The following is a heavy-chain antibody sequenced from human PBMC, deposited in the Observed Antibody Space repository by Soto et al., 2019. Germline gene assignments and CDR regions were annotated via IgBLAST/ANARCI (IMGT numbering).Heavy chain of an antibody. CDR2: IYYSGST. J-gene: IGHJ4*02. Sequence: SETLSLTCTVSGGSVSSGSYYWSWIRQPPGKGLEWIGYIYYSGSTNYNPSLKSRVTISVDTSKNQFSLKLSSVTAADTAVYYCASSQDYYDSSGYFVYWGQGTLATVS. V-gene: IGHV4-61*01. CDR3: ASSQDYYDSSGYFVY. D-gene: IGHD3-22*01. CDR1: GGSVSSGSYY.